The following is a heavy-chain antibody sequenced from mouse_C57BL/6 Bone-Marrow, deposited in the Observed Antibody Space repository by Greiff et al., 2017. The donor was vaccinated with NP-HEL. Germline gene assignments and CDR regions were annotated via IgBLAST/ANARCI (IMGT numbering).Heavy chain of an antibody. CDR3: ARSGGGLDY. CDR1: GYTFTSYG. CDR2: IYPRSGNT. D-gene: IGHD3-2*02. Sequence: VQVVESGAELARPGASVKLSCKASGYTFTSYGISWVKQRTGQGLEWIGEIYPRSGNTYYNEKFKGKATLTADKSSSTAYMELRSLTSEDSAVYFCARSGGGLDYWGQGTTLTVSS. J-gene: IGHJ2*01. V-gene: IGHV1-81*01.